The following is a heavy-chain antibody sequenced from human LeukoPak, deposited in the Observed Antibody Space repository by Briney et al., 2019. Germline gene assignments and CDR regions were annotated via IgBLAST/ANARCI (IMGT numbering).Heavy chain of an antibody. D-gene: IGHD2-15*01. CDR2: MNPNSGNT. CDR1: GYTFTSYD. V-gene: IGHV1-8*01. Sequence: ASVKVSCKASGYTFTSYDINWVRQATGQGLEWMGWMNPNSGNTGYAQKFQGRVTMTRNTSIGTAYMELSSLRSEDTAVYYCARGSTFQRYCSGGSCKLGGWFDPWGQGTLVTVSS. CDR3: ARGSTFQRYCSGGSCKLGGWFDP. J-gene: IGHJ5*02.